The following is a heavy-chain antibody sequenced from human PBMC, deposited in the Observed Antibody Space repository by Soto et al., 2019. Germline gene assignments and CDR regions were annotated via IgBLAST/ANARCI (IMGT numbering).Heavy chain of an antibody. J-gene: IGHJ4*02. CDR3: ERYRLWEQHFDS. V-gene: IGHV4-31*03. CDR2: IYYSGSI. D-gene: IGHD1-26*01. CDR1: GGSITSEGYY. Sequence: TLSLTCTVSGGSITSEGYYWSWIRQLPGKGLEWIGYIYYSGSIFYNPFLKSRASISAHSSKKQFSLQLSSVTAADTAVYYCERYRLWEQHFDSWGRGTLLTGSS.